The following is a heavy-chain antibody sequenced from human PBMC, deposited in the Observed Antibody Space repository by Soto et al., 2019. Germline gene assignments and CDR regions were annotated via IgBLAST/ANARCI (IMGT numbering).Heavy chain of an antibody. J-gene: IGHJ4*02. V-gene: IGHV4-34*01. D-gene: IGHD3-16*02. CDR3: ARAPEKEYIVDS. CDR1: GGSFSGYY. Sequence: SSETLSLTCAVYGGSFSGYYWSWIRQPPGKGLEWIGEINHSGSTNYNPSLKSRVTISVDTSKNQFSLKLSSVTAADTAVYYCARAPEKEYIVDSWGQGTLVTVSS. CDR2: INHSGST.